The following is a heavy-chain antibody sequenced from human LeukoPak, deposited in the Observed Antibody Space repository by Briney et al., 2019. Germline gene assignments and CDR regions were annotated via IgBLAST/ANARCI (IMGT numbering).Heavy chain of an antibody. Sequence: GGSLRLSCAASGFTVSTNYMNWVRQAPGKGLEWVSVIYSGGTTYYADSVRGRFSISRDTSKNTLYLQMNSLRAEDTAVYYCAKGRQWLVDAFDMWGQGTMVTVSS. J-gene: IGHJ3*02. D-gene: IGHD6-19*01. CDR1: GFTVSTNY. CDR3: AKGRQWLVDAFDM. CDR2: IYSGGTT. V-gene: IGHV3-53*01.